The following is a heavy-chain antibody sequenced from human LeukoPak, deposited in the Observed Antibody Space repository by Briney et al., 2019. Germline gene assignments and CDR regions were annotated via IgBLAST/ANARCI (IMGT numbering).Heavy chain of an antibody. CDR1: DGSVSSGSYY. D-gene: IGHD3-10*01. J-gene: IGHJ4*02. CDR3: ARLTLGGSFDY. Sequence: SETLCLTCTVSDGSVSSGSYYWSWIRQPPGKGLEWIGYIYYSGSTNYNPSLKSRVTISVDTSKNQFSLKLSSVTAADTAVYYCARLTLGGSFDYWGQGTLVTVSS. V-gene: IGHV4-61*01. CDR2: IYYSGST.